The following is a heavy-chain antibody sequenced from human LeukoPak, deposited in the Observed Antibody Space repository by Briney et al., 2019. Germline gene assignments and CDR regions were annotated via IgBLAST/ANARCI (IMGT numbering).Heavy chain of an antibody. CDR1: GGSFSGYY. D-gene: IGHD6-19*01. Sequence: SETLSLTRAVFGGSFSGYYWSWIRQPPGKGLEWIGEINHSGSTNYNPSLKSRVTISVDTSKNQFSLKLSSVTAADTAVYYCARGVRSGWKDYCGQGTPATVS. J-gene: IGHJ4*02. CDR3: ARGVRSGWKDY. V-gene: IGHV4-34*01. CDR2: INHSGST.